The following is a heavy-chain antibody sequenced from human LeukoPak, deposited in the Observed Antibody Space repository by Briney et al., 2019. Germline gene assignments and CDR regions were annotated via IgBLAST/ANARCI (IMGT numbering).Heavy chain of an antibody. CDR1: GYTFTSYG. CDR3: ARDLPDYYGSGSYQPS. D-gene: IGHD3-10*01. V-gene: IGHV1-18*01. CDR2: ISAYNGNT. Sequence: GASVKVSCKASGYTFTSYGISWVRQAPGQGLEWMGWISAYNGNTNYAQKLQGRVTMTTDTSTSTAYMELRSLRSDDTAVYYCARDLPDYYGSGSYQPSWGQGTLVTVSS. J-gene: IGHJ5*02.